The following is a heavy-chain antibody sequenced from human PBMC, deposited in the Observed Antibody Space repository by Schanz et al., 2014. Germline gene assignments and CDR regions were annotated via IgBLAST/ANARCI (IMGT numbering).Heavy chain of an antibody. CDR3: ARDTSYGMDV. J-gene: IGHJ6*02. V-gene: IGHV3-7*04. CDR1: GFTFSKYC. Sequence: EVQLVESGGGLGQPGGSLRLSCGGSGFTFSKYCMSWVRQAPGKGLEWVANIKQDGSEKYYVDAVKGRFTISRDNAKNSLYLQMNSLRAADTAVYYCARDTSYGMDVWGQGTTVTVSS. CDR2: IKQDGSEK.